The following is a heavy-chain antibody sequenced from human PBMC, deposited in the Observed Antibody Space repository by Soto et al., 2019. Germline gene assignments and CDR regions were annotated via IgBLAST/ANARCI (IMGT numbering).Heavy chain of an antibody. J-gene: IGHJ3*01. D-gene: IGHD7-27*01. Sequence: EAQLVESGGGLVQPGGSLRLSCVASGFSFSSYSVSWVRQAPGKGLEWISYIDPTSSRIYYADSVKARFAISRDNAENSLYLQVNSPRDEDTALYYCARDRITGDALEAFDVWGQGTMVTVSS. CDR3: ARDRITGDALEAFDV. V-gene: IGHV3-48*02. CDR2: IDPTSSRI. CDR1: GFSFSSYS.